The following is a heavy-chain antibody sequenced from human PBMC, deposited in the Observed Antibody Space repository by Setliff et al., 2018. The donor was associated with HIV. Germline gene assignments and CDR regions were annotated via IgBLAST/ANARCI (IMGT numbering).Heavy chain of an antibody. V-gene: IGHV1-2*02. Sequence: ASVKVSCKASGYIFTDYYMHWVRQAPGQGLEWMGWINPDSGGTNFAQKFQGRVTMTRDTSISTTYLELSRLQSDATAVYFWAIDLDSGYNAQDYFAYWGQGTPVTVSS. D-gene: IGHD5-12*01. CDR3: AIDLDSGYNAQDYFAY. CDR1: GYIFTDYY. CDR2: INPDSGGT. J-gene: IGHJ4*02.